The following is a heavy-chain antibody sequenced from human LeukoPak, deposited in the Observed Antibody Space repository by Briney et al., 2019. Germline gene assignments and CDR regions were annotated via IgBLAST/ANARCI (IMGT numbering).Heavy chain of an antibody. CDR3: ARNVSLVWGRRGWFDP. Sequence: SETLSLTCTVSGGFISSSSFYWGWIRQSPGKGLEWIGSIYYSGSTYYNPSLKGRLTISVDTSKNQLSLKLSSVTAADTAVYYCARNVSLVWGRRGWFDPWGQGTLVTVSS. CDR2: IYYSGST. V-gene: IGHV4-39*01. CDR1: GGFISSSSFY. D-gene: IGHD3-10*01. J-gene: IGHJ5*02.